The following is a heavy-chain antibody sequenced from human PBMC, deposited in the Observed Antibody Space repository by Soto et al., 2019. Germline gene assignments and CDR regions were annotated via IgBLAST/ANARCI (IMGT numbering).Heavy chain of an antibody. CDR3: ARAGDGSSWYRTPDHFDY. D-gene: IGHD6-13*01. CDR1: GGSISSGDYY. J-gene: IGHJ4*02. V-gene: IGHV4-30-4*01. Sequence: TSETLSLTCTVSGGSISSGDYYWSWIRQPPGKGLEWIGYIYYSGSTYYNPSLKSRVTISVDTSKNQFSLKLSSVTAADTAVYYCARAGDGSSWYRTPDHFDYWGQGTLVTVSS. CDR2: IYYSGST.